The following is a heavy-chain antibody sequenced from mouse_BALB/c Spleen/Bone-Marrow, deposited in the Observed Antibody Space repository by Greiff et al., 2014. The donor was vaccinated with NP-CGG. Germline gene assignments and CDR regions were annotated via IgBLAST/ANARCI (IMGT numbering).Heavy chain of an antibody. CDR3: AGVDYGSSYRYFDV. Sequence: VQLQQSGPDLVKPGASVKMSCKASGYSFTDYYMHWVKQSHGKSLEWIGRVNPNNGGTSYNLKFKGKAILTVDKSSSTAYMERRSFESYDSEVYSCAGVDYGSSYRYFDVWGAGTTVTVSS. D-gene: IGHD1-1*01. CDR1: GYSFTDYY. V-gene: IGHV1-34*01. CDR2: VNPNNGGT. J-gene: IGHJ1*01.